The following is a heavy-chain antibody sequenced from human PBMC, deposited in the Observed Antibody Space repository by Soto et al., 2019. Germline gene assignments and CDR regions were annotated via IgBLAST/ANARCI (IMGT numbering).Heavy chain of an antibody. V-gene: IGHV4-61*01. D-gene: IGHD6-13*01. CDR1: GGSVSGGTHY. CDR3: ARGYRTSWYWFDL. J-gene: IGHJ2*01. CDR2: IYNSGST. Sequence: QAQLQESGPGPVKPSETLSLTCTVSGGSVSGGTHYWSWIRQPPGKGLEWIGYIYNSGSTNYNPALKSRVTISVDTSKIQFSLKLSSVTAADTAVYYCARGYRTSWYWFDLGGRGTLVTVSS.